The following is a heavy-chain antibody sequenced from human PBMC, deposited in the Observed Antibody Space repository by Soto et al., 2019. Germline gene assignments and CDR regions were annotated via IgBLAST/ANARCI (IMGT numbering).Heavy chain of an antibody. V-gene: IGHV2-5*02. Sequence: GSGPTLVNPTQTLTLTCTFSGFSLSTSGVGVGWIRQPPGKALEWLALIYWDDDKRYSPSLKSRLTITKDTSKNQVVLTMTNMDPVDTATYYRAHRRALPWLDILTGPEGNWFDPWGQGTLVTVSS. CDR2: IYWDDDK. CDR3: AHRRALPWLDILTGPEGNWFDP. D-gene: IGHD3-9*01. CDR1: GFSLSTSGVG. J-gene: IGHJ5*02.